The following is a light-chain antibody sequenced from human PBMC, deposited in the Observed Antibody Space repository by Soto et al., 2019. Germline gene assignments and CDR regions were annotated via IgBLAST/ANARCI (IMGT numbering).Light chain of an antibody. CDR2: GAS. V-gene: IGKV3-20*01. CDR3: QQYDSSPSSFT. Sequence: EIVLTQSPGTLSLSPGERATLSCRASQSVSGSSLAWYQQKPAQAPGLLIYGASSRATGIPDRFSGSGSGTDFALTINLLKPEDFAVYYCQQYDSSPSSFTFGPGTKVQIK. J-gene: IGKJ3*01. CDR1: QSVSGSS.